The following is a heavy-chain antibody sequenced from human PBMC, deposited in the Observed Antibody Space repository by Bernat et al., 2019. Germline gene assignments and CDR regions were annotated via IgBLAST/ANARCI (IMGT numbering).Heavy chain of an antibody. J-gene: IGHJ5*02. Sequence: VHLLESGGGLEQPGGSLRLSCEASGFTFSNYGMSWVRQAPGKGLVWVSGVSGGGGSTYYADSVKGRFTISRDNTKNTLDLQMNSLRAEDTAVYYCAKTYYDYIWGSYRSNWFDPWGKGTLVTVSS. V-gene: IGHV3-23*01. CDR1: GFTFSNYG. CDR2: VSGGGGST. CDR3: AKTYYDYIWGSYRSNWFDP. D-gene: IGHD3-16*02.